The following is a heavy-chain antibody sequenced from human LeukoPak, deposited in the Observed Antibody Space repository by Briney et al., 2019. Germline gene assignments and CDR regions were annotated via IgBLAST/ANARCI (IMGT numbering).Heavy chain of an antibody. CDR2: ISWNSGSI. V-gene: IGHV3-9*01. CDR3: ATVYSSSPLRPMDV. D-gene: IGHD2-2*01. CDR1: GFTFYDYA. J-gene: IGHJ6*02. Sequence: GGSLRLSCAASGFTFYDYAMHWVRQAPGKGLEWVSGISWNSGSIGYADSVKGRFTISRDNAKNSLYLQMNSLRAEDTAVYYCATVYSSSPLRPMDVWGQGTTVTVSS.